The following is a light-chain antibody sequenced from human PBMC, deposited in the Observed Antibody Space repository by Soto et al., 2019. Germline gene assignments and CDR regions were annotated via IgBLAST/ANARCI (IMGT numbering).Light chain of an antibody. CDR3: QTWGTGIV. CDR2: LNTDGSH. Sequence: QSVLTQSPSASASLGASVKLTCTLSSGHSGYAIAWHQQRPEKGPRYLLTLNTDGSHNRGDGIPDRFSGSSSGAELYLTXXXXXXXXXXDYYCQTWGTGIVFGGGTKLTV. J-gene: IGLJ2*01. CDR1: SGHSGYA. V-gene: IGLV4-69*01.